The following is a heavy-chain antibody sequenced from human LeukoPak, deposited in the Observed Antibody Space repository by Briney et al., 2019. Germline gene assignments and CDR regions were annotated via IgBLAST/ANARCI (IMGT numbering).Heavy chain of an antibody. CDR2: IYSGGST. V-gene: IGHV3-53*01. CDR3: ARVGVAVAGTKDAFDI. Sequence: GGSLSLSCAASGFTVSSNYMRWVRQAPGEGLEWVSVIYSGGSTYYADSVKGRFTISRDNSKNTLYLQMNSLRAEDTAVYYCARVGVAVAGTKDAFDIWGQGTMVTVSS. J-gene: IGHJ3*02. D-gene: IGHD6-19*01. CDR1: GFTVSSNY.